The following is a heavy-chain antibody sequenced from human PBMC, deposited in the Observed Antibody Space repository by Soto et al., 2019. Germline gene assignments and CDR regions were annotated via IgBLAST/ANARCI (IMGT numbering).Heavy chain of an antibody. CDR2: INPMLGVA. CDR1: GGSFSSLV. J-gene: IGHJ5*02. Sequence: VKVSCKASGGSFSSLVISWLRQAPGQGPEWMGGINPMLGVANFAQKFQDRVTITADESTTTAYMELSSLRSEDTAVYYCARGPAQFDPWGQGTLVTVSS. V-gene: IGHV1-69*10. CDR3: ARGPAQFDP. D-gene: IGHD2-2*01.